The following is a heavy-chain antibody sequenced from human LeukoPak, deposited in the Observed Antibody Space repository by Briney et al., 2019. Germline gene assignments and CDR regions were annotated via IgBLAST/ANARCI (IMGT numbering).Heavy chain of an antibody. J-gene: IGHJ4*02. CDR3: VRIRDAYIQYYFDY. D-gene: IGHD5-24*01. CDR2: VSTTGTP. Sequence: SETLSLTCTVSGVSVDNYYWGWIRQPAGGGLEWIGRVSTTGTPGYNPSLKSRVTMSVDPSKNQFSLKLNSVTAADTAVYYCVRIRDAYIQYYFDYWGQGTLVTVSS. CDR1: GVSVDNYY. V-gene: IGHV4-4*07.